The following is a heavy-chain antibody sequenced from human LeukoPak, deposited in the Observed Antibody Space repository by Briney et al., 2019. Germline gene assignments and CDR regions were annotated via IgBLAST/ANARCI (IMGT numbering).Heavy chain of an antibody. V-gene: IGHV1-18*01. CDR3: ARDRRPWELRPSAFDY. CDR2: ISAYNGNT. J-gene: IGHJ4*02. CDR1: GYTFTSYG. D-gene: IGHD1-26*01. Sequence: ASVKVSCKASGYTFTSYGISWVRQAPGQGLEWMGWISAYNGNTNYAQKLQGRVTMTTDTSTSTAYMELRSLRSDDTAVYYCARDRRPWELRPSAFDYWGQGTLVTVSS.